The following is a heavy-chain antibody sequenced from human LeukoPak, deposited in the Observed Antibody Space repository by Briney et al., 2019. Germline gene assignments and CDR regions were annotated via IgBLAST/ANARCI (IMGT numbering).Heavy chain of an antibody. V-gene: IGHV3-48*03. Sequence: GGSLRLSCAASGFTFSSYEMNWVRQAPGKGLEWVSYISSSGSTIYYADSVKGRFTISRDNAKNSLYLQMNSLRAEDTAVYYCARDGDSSGWYENWYFDLWGRGTLVTVSS. CDR3: ARDGDSSGWYENWYFDL. D-gene: IGHD6-19*01. CDR1: GFTFSSYE. CDR2: ISSSGSTI. J-gene: IGHJ2*01.